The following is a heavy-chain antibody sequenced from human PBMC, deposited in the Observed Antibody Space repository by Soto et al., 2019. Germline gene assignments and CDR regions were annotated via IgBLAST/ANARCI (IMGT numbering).Heavy chain of an antibody. D-gene: IGHD2-2*01. CDR2: INAGNGNT. J-gene: IGHJ5*02. CDR3: ASERIGYCSSTSCYLSRWWFDP. Sequence: ASVKVSCKASGYTFTSYAMHWVRQAPGQRLEWMGWINAGNGNTKYSQKFQGRVTITRDTSASTAYMELSSLRSEDTAVYYCASERIGYCSSTSCYLSRWWFDPWGQGTLDTVSS. V-gene: IGHV1-3*01. CDR1: GYTFTSYA.